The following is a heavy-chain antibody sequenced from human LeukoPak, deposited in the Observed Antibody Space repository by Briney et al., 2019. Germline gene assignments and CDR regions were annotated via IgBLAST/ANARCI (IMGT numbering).Heavy chain of an antibody. CDR3: ARDGAGTTLSLYYYYYMDV. J-gene: IGHJ6*03. D-gene: IGHD1-7*01. Sequence: PGGSLRLSCAASGFTFSSYWMSWVRQAPGKGLEWVANIKQDGSEKYYVDSVKGRFTISRDNAKNSLYLQMNSLRAEDTAVYYCARDGAGTTLSLYYYYYMDVWGKGTTVTVSS. CDR2: IKQDGSEK. V-gene: IGHV3-7*01. CDR1: GFTFSSYW.